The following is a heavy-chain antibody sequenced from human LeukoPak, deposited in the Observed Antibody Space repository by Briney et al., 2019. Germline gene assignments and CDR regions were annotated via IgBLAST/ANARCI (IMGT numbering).Heavy chain of an antibody. Sequence: GGSLRLSCAASGSTFSSYWMSWVRQAPGKGLEWVANIKQDGSEKYYVDSVKGRFTISRDNAKNSLYLQMNSLRAEDTAVYYCARDDARDIVVVPAAPLDVWGKGTTVTVSS. D-gene: IGHD2-2*01. CDR2: IKQDGSEK. CDR1: GSTFSSYW. V-gene: IGHV3-7*01. CDR3: ARDDARDIVVVPAAPLDV. J-gene: IGHJ6*04.